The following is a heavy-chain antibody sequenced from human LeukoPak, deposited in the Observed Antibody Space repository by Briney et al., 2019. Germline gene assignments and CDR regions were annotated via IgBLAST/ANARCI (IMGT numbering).Heavy chain of an antibody. CDR1: GYTFTSYG. V-gene: IGHV1-18*01. J-gene: IGHJ4*02. D-gene: IGHD3-22*01. CDR2: ISTYNGHT. Sequence: ASVKVSCKASGYTFTSYGISWVRQAPGQGLEWMGWISTYNGHTNYARKVQGRVTMTTDTSTSTAYMELSSLRSEDTAVYYCATDPYYYDSSGSKPIDWGQGTLVTVSS. CDR3: ATDPYYYDSSGSKPID.